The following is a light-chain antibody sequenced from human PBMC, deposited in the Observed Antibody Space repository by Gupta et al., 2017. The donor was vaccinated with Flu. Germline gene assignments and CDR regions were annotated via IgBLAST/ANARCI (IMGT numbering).Light chain of an antibody. CDR3: QQYLPSPPA. Sequence: LRGRATINCKCSQSVLDSTNNKNYLGWYQQKPGQPPRRLIYWASTRESGVPDRFSGSGSGTDFTLKINSLEAEDVGVYYCQQYLPSPPAFGQGTKLEIK. V-gene: IGKV4-1*01. J-gene: IGKJ1*01. CDR1: QSVLDSTNNKNY. CDR2: WAS.